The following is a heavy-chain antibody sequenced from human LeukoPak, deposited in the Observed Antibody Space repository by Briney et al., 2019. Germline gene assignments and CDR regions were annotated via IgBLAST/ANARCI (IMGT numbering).Heavy chain of an antibody. V-gene: IGHV3-30*04. CDR1: GFTFSSYV. CDR3: ARGKFDFDY. J-gene: IGHJ4*02. Sequence: PGRSLRLSCAASGFTFSSYVMHWVRQAPGKGLEWVAIISYDGSNEYYADSVKGRFTISRDNSKNTLYLQMNSLRAADTAVYYCARGKFDFDYWGQGTLVTVSS. CDR2: ISYDGSNE. D-gene: IGHD3-16*01.